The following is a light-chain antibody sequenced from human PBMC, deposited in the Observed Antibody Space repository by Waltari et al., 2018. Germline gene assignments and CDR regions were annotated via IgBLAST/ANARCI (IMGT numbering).Light chain of an antibody. Sequence: SYVLTQPPSVSVAPGKTATITCGGDNIGSKDVHWYQHKAGQAPVLVMYYDAHRPSGVPERFSGSNSDNTATLTISLVEAGDEADYYGQVWDSGSDHQVFGGGTKLTVL. CDR2: YDA. J-gene: IGLJ2*01. CDR1: NIGSKD. V-gene: IGLV3-21*04. CDR3: QVWDSGSDHQV.